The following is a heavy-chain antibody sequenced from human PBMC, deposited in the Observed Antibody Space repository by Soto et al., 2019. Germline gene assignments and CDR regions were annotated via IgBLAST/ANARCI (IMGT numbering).Heavy chain of an antibody. CDR2: LYNDERT. Sequence: SETLSLTCTVSGGSVSNHYWSWIRQPAGKGLEWLGRLYNDERTNYNPSLKSRVTMSMDTSKNQFSLELTSVTAADSAVYFCAREPLAHSYFDLWGQGTLVTVSS. V-gene: IGHV4-4*07. J-gene: IGHJ4*02. CDR3: AREPLAHSYFDL. CDR1: GGSVSNHY.